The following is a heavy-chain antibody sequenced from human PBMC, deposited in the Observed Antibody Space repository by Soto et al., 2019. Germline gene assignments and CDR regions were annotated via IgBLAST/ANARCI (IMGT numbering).Heavy chain of an antibody. CDR3: ARDGVDIVATTRYYYYYYMDV. Sequence: EVQLVESGGALAKPGGSLRLSCAASGFTFSSYSMNWVRQAPGKGLEWVSSISSSSSYIYYADSVKGQFTISRDNAKNSLYLQMNSLRAEDTAVYYCARDGVDIVATTRYYYYYYMDVWGKGTTVTVSS. CDR2: ISSSSSYI. J-gene: IGHJ6*03. D-gene: IGHD5-12*01. V-gene: IGHV3-21*01. CDR1: GFTFSSYS.